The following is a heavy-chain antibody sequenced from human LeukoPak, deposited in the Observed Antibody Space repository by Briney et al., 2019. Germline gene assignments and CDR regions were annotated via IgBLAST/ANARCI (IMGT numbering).Heavy chain of an antibody. CDR2: INPNSGGT. CDR3: SRDVGFIGVDVTNWFDP. J-gene: IGHJ5*02. Sequence: ASVTVSCTASGYTFTGYYMHWVRQAPGQGLEWMGRINPNSGGTNYAQTFQGRVTMTRATSISTAYMELSRLRSDEPAAYSCSRDVGFIGVDVTNWFDPWGQGTLVSVPS. D-gene: IGHD6-19*01. CDR1: GYTFTGYY. V-gene: IGHV1-2*06.